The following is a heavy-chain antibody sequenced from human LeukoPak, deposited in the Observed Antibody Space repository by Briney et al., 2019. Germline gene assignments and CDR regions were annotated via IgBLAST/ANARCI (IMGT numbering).Heavy chain of an antibody. V-gene: IGHV4-39*07. D-gene: IGHD1-26*01. Sequence: SETLSLTCTVSGGSISSSSYYWGWIRQPPGKGLEWIGSIYYSGSTYYNPSLKSRVTISVDTSKNQFSPKLSSVTAADTAVYYCARVDRATTDHYAFDIWGQGTMVTVSS. CDR2: IYYSGST. CDR3: ARVDRATTDHYAFDI. J-gene: IGHJ3*02. CDR1: GGSISSSSYY.